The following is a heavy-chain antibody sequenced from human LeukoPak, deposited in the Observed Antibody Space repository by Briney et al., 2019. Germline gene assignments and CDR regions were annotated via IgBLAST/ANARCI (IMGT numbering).Heavy chain of an antibody. J-gene: IGHJ5*02. CDR3: AHVIAAADHNWFDP. D-gene: IGHD6-13*01. CDR2: IYWDDDK. V-gene: IGHV2-5*02. Sequence: KESGPTLVKPTRTLTLTCAFSGFSLSTSRVGVGWIRQPPGKALEWLALIYWDDDKRYTPSLKSRLTITKDTSKNQVVLTMTNMDPVDTATYYCAHVIAAADHNWFDPWGQGTLVTVSS. CDR1: GFSLSTSRVG.